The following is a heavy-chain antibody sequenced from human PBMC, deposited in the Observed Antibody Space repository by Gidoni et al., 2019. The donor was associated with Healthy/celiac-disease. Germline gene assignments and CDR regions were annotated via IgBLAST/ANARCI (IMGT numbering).Heavy chain of an antibody. Sequence: QVQLQESGPGLVKPSRTLSLTCHVSGGSISSGIYYWSWIRQPAGKGLEWFGRIYTSGSTNYNPPLKSRVTRSVDTSKNQFSLKLSSVTAAATAVYYCSRVRWAAAGTYYYYYRDVWGKGTTVTVSS. CDR2: IYTSGST. CDR1: GGSISSGIYY. J-gene: IGHJ6*03. D-gene: IGHD6-13*01. CDR3: SRVRWAAAGTYYYYYRDV. V-gene: IGHV4-61*02.